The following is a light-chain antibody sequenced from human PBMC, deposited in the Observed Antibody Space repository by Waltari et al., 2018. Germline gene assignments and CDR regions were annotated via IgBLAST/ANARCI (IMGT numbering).Light chain of an antibody. J-gene: IGLJ3*02. Sequence: QSVLTQPPSMSEAPGQKVTIPCTGGSSNFGAGYDVHWYQQFPGTVPKLLIFGNTNRAAGVPGRIAGSRFGASASLAIAGLQSEDEAVYYCQSFDSSLSASVFGGGTKLTVL. CDR2: GNT. V-gene: IGLV1-40*01. CDR1: SSNFGAGYD. CDR3: QSFDSSLSASV.